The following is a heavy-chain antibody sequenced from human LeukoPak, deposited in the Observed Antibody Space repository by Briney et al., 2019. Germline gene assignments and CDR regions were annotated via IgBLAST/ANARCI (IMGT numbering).Heavy chain of an antibody. J-gene: IGHJ6*02. V-gene: IGHV3-74*01. CDR1: GCTFSNHW. Sequence: GGSLRLSCAASGCTFSNHWMHWVRQVPGKGLVSVSRINIDGNSKTYANSVKGRFTISRDNAKNTLYMQMNSLGVEDTAVYYCVRGSSDWNGMDVWGQGTTVTVSS. CDR3: VRGSSDWNGMDV. D-gene: IGHD6-19*01. CDR2: INIDGNSK.